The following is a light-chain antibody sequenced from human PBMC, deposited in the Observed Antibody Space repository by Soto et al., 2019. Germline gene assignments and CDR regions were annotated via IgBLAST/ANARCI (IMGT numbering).Light chain of an antibody. J-gene: IGKJ1*01. CDR1: QRINSN. V-gene: IGKV3-15*01. CDR3: QQYHNWWT. Sequence: EIMMTQSPATLSVSPGERSTLSGRARQRINSNLAWYQHKPGQAPRLLIYGASTRATGIPARFSGSGSGTEFTLTISSLQSEDFAVYYCQQYHNWWTFGQGTKVDI. CDR2: GAS.